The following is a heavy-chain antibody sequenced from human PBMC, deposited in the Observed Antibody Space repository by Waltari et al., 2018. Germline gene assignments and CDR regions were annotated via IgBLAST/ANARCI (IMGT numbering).Heavy chain of an antibody. CDR1: GYTFTVYY. J-gene: IGHJ4*02. Sequence: VQLVQSGAEVKKPGASVKVSCKASGYTFTVYYIHWVRQAPGQGLEWMGRINPNSGGTNYAQKFQGRVTMTRDTSISTAYMELSRLRSDDTAMYYCARTPLGYCSGGSCYPFDYWGQGTLVTVSS. V-gene: IGHV1-2*06. CDR3: ARTPLGYCSGGSCYPFDY. D-gene: IGHD2-15*01. CDR2: INPNSGGT.